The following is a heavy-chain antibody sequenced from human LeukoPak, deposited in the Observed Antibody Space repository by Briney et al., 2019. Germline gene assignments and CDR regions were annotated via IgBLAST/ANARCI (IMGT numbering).Heavy chain of an antibody. CDR3: AREYVVVVPAASSRSYNWFDP. V-gene: IGHV4-31*03. D-gene: IGHD2-2*01. J-gene: IGHJ5*02. CDR2: IYYSGST. Sequence: SQTLSLTCTVSGGSISSGGYYWSWIRQHPGKGLEWIGYIYYSGSTYYNPSLKSRVTISVDTSKNQFSLKLSSVTAADTAVYYCAREYVVVVPAASSRSYNWFDPWGQGTLVTVSS. CDR1: GGSISSGGYY.